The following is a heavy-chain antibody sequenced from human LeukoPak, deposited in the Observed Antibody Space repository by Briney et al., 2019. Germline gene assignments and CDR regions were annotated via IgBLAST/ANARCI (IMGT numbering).Heavy chain of an antibody. J-gene: IGHJ4*02. Sequence: PGGSLRLSCAASGFTFSSYWMHWVRQAPGKGLVWVSRINTDGSSTTYADSVKGRFTISRDNSKNTLYLQMNSLRAEDTAVYYCAKHLVGVPATYYFDYWGQGTLVTVSS. D-gene: IGHD2-2*01. CDR1: GFTFSSYW. V-gene: IGHV3-74*01. CDR2: INTDGSST. CDR3: AKHLVGVPATYYFDY.